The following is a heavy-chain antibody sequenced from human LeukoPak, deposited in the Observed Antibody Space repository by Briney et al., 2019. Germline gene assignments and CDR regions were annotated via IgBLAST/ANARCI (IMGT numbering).Heavy chain of an antibody. CDR3: ARGNNVLMVTGCLDY. Sequence: GGSLRLSWAASGFSFSNYDIHCVRQAPGKGLEWVAVISYDGNNKDFADSVKGRFTISRDNSKNTLYPQMNSLRAHDTAVYYCARGNNVLMVTGCLDYWGQGTLVTVSS. CDR1: GFSFSNYD. D-gene: IGHD2-21*02. CDR2: ISYDGNNK. V-gene: IGHV3-30-3*01. J-gene: IGHJ4*02.